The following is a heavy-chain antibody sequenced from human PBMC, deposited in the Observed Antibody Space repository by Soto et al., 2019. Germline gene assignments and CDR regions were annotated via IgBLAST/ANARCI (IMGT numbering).Heavy chain of an antibody. J-gene: IGHJ4*02. V-gene: IGHV3-21*01. CDR3: ARVSGYSYGTGDY. CDR2: ISSSSSYI. CDR1: GFTFSSYS. Sequence: GGSLRLSCAASGFTFSSYSMNWVHQAPGKGLEWVSSISSSSSYIYYADSVKGRFTISRDNAKNSLYLQMNSLRAEDTAVYYCARVSGYSYGTGDYWGQGTLVTVSS. D-gene: IGHD5-18*01.